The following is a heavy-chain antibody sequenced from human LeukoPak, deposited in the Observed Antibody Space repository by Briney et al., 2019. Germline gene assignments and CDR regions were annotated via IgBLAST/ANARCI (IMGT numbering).Heavy chain of an antibody. CDR1: GDSISSGGYY. V-gene: IGHV4-31*03. J-gene: IGHJ4*02. D-gene: IGHD2-2*01. Sequence: SETLSLTCIVSGDSISSGGYYWSWIRQHPGKGLEWIGNIYYNGNTYYNPSLKSRVSISVDTSKNQFSLKLSSVTAADTAVYYCARENALRTPSHSIDYWGQGTLVTVSS. CDR2: IYYNGNT. CDR3: ARENALRTPSHSIDY.